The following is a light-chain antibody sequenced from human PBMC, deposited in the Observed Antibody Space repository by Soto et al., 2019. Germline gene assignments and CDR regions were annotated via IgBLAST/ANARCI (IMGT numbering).Light chain of an antibody. CDR1: QTINTY. CDR3: QQSYITPPT. J-gene: IGKJ1*01. V-gene: IGKV1-39*01. Sequence: DIQMIQSTPSLSASVGDRVSITCRASQTINTYLNWYQQTPGKAPKLLIYAAFSLQSGVPSRFSGSGSGTDLTLTISSLHPEDSATYFCQQSYITPPTSGQRAKVDI. CDR2: AAF.